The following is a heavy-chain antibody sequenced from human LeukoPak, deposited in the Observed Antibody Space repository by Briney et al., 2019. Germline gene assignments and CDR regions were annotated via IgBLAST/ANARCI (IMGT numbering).Heavy chain of an antibody. CDR3: ARGRSNAFDV. Sequence: SETLSLTCTVSGGSISIDYYWGWIRQTPGKGPGLEWIGYIFYSGNTNYNASLRSRATISVDTSKDEFSLQLISVTAADTAIYFCARGRSNAFDVWGPGTVVTVSS. J-gene: IGHJ3*01. V-gene: IGHV4-30-4*01. D-gene: IGHD5/OR15-5a*01. CDR2: IFYSGNT. CDR1: GGSISIDYY.